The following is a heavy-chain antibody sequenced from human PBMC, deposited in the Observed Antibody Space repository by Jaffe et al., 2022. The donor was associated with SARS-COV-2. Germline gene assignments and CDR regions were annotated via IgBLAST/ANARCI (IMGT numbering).Heavy chain of an antibody. CDR2: IWYDGSNK. V-gene: IGHV3-33*01. J-gene: IGHJ6*02. CDR1: GFTFSSYG. Sequence: QVQLVESGGGVVQPGRSLRLSCAASGFTFSSYGMHWVRQAPGKGLEWVAVIWYDGSNKYYADSVKGRFTISRDNSKNTLYLQMNSLRAEDTAVYYCARDHLRYFDWLSSPSYGMDVWGQGTTVTVSS. D-gene: IGHD3-9*01. CDR3: ARDHLRYFDWLSSPSYGMDV.